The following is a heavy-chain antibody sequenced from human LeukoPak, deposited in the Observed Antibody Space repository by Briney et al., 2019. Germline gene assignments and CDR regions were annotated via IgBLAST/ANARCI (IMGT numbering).Heavy chain of an antibody. Sequence: GESLKISCNVSGYIFATYWIGWVRLMPGKGLECMGIIYPGDSDTRYSPSFQGQVTISADKSISTAYLQWSSLRPSDTAMYYCARRAVASSVGNFWFDSWGQGTLVTVSS. CDR3: ARRAVASSVGNFWFDS. V-gene: IGHV5-51*01. J-gene: IGHJ5*01. CDR1: GYIFATYW. D-gene: IGHD6-19*01. CDR2: IYPGDSDT.